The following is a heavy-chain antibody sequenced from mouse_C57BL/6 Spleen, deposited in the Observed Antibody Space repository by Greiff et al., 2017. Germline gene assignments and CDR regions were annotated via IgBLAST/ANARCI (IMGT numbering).Heavy chain of an antibody. CDR1: GYAFTNYL. CDR2: INPGSGGT. J-gene: IGHJ4*01. D-gene: IGHD2-4*01. Sequence: QVQLQQSGAELVRPGTSVKVSCKASGYAFTNYLIEWVKQRPGQGLEWIGVINPGSGGTNYNEKFKGKATLTADKSSSTAYMQLSSLTSEDSAVYFCARGYYDYDGYAMDYWGQGTSVTVSS. CDR3: ARGYYDYDGYAMDY. V-gene: IGHV1-54*01.